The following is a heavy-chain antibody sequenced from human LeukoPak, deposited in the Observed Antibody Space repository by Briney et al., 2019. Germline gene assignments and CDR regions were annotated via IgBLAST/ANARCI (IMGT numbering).Heavy chain of an antibody. D-gene: IGHD6-13*01. CDR1: SFSISSVYY. CDR3: ARATLAAAGTED. CDR2: IYHDGNT. J-gene: IGHJ4*02. V-gene: IGHV4-38-2*02. Sequence: SETLSLTCSVSSFSISSVYYWGWIRQPPGKGLEWIGTIYHDGNTFYSPSLKSRVTISVDTSKNQFSLKLSSVTAADTAVYYCARATLAAAGTEDWGQGTLVTVSS.